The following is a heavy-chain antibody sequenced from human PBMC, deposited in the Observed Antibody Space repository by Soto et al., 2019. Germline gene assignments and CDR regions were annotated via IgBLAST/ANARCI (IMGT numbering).Heavy chain of an antibody. CDR1: RFTFSNYA. J-gene: IGHJ4*02. CDR3: AKDQDHYYDSSGYFDY. CDR2: ISGSGGST. V-gene: IGHV3-23*01. Sequence: GGSLRLSCAASRFTFSNYALTWVRQAPGKGLEWVSAISGSGGSTYYADSVKGRFTISRDNSKNTLYLQMNSLRAEDTAVYYCAKDQDHYYDSSGYFDYWGQGTLVTVSS. D-gene: IGHD3-22*01.